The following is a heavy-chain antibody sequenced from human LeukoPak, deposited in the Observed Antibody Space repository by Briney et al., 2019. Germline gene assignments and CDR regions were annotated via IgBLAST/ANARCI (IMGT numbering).Heavy chain of an antibody. V-gene: IGHV4-59*01. CDR2: IDYSGST. D-gene: IGHD3-10*01. CDR3: ARVYSYGSGSLPWFDP. Sequence: TPAETLSLTCTVSGGSISSYYWSWLRQPPGKGLEWIGYIDYSGSTNYNPSLKSRVTISVDTSKNQFSLNLTSVTAADTAVYYCARVYSYGSGSLPWFDPWGQGTLVTVSS. CDR1: GGSISSYY. J-gene: IGHJ5*02.